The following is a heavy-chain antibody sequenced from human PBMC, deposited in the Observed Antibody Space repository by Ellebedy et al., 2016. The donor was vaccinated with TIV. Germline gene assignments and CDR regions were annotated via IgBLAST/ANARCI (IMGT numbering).Heavy chain of an antibody. CDR1: GYTFTGYY. V-gene: IGHV1-2*04. J-gene: IGHJ4*02. Sequence: AASVKVSCKASGYTFTGYYMHWVRQAPGQGLEWMGWINPNSGGTNYAQKFQGWVTMTRDTSISTAYMELSSLRSEDTAVYYCARDRVGGSSIFDYWGQGTLVTVSS. CDR2: INPNSGGT. D-gene: IGHD1-26*01. CDR3: ARDRVGGSSIFDY.